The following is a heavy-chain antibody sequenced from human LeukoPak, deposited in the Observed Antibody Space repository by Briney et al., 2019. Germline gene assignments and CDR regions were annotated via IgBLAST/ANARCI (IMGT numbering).Heavy chain of an antibody. CDR3: AREGLYSSDWDY. CDR1: GFTVSTNC. V-gene: IGHV3-53*01. J-gene: IGHJ4*02. Sequence: TGGSLRLSCAASGFTVSTNCMTWVRQAPGKGLEWVSTIYSGGTTYYADSVMGRFTISRDNAKNTLYLQMNSLRADDTAVYYCAREGLYSSDWDYWGQGTLVTVSS. D-gene: IGHD6-19*01. CDR2: IYSGGTT.